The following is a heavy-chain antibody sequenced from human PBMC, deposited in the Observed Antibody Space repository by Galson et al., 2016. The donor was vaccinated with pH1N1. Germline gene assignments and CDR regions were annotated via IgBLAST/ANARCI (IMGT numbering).Heavy chain of an antibody. D-gene: IGHD3-16*01. J-gene: IGHJ4*02. CDR1: GFGFSTYS. V-gene: IGHV1-18*04. CDR2: IKNYNGMT. Sequence: SVKVSCKASGFGFSTYSISWVRQAPGQGLEWVGWIKNYNGMTEYAERFQGRVTMTRDRSTSTFYMELSSLRPDDTALYSCARIARGTSGFDSWGQGTLVTVSS. CDR3: ARIARGTSGFDS.